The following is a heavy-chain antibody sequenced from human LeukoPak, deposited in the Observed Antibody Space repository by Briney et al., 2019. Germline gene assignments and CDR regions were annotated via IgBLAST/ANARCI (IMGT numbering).Heavy chain of an antibody. CDR2: INGYGSSI. D-gene: IGHD3-16*01. CDR3: AKGGKYHLDS. Sequence: GGSLRLSCAASGFTFSNYWMNWVRQAPGKGLEWVSHINGYGSSITHADSVKGRFTISRDNAMNTLYLQMDSLRAEDTDVYYCAKGGKYHLDSWGQGTLVTVSS. CDR1: GFTFSNYW. V-gene: IGHV3-74*01. J-gene: IGHJ4*02.